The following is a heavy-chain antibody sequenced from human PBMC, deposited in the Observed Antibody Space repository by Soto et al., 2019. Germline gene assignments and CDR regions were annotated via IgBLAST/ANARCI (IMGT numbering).Heavy chain of an antibody. J-gene: IGHJ5*02. CDR3: VRASGSRFMEGPIFDP. CDR1: GSYIRIGDSP. D-gene: IGHD3-3*01. Sequence: PSETLSLTCTVSGSYIRIGDSPLTSLRQSPGKGLEWIRFISKSGTAKYNPSLSTPVSISVDTSRNQFSLKLNVVSAADTAVYYCVRASGSRFMEGPIFDPLGQGKLVT. V-gene: IGHV4-30-2*06. CDR2: ISKSGTA.